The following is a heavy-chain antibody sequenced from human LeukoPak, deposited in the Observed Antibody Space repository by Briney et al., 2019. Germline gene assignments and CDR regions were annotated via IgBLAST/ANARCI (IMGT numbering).Heavy chain of an antibody. V-gene: IGHV1-46*03. CDR3: SLDNHAGWAL. CDR1: GYTFTSYY. CDR2: INPSGGST. J-gene: IGHJ3*01. Sequence: ASVKLSLKASGYTFTSYYMHWVRQAPGQGLEWMGIINPSGGSTSYAQKFQGRVTMTRDTSTSTLYMELSSLRSEDTAVYYCSLDNHAGWALWGQRTMVTVSS. D-gene: IGHD1-14*01.